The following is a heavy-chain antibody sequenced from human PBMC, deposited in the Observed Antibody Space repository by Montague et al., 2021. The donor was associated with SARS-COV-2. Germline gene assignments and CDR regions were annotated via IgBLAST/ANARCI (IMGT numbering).Heavy chain of an antibody. CDR3: VRATHYMDV. CDR2: IWLDGSEE. CDR1: GFIFGGYW. Sequence: SLRLSCAASGFIFGGYWMSWVRQAPGKGLEWVANIWLDGSEEYYMDSVKGRFTVSRDNAKNSLYLQMNSLRAEDTAVYYCVRATHYMDVWGKGTTVTVSS. V-gene: IGHV3-7*01. J-gene: IGHJ6*03.